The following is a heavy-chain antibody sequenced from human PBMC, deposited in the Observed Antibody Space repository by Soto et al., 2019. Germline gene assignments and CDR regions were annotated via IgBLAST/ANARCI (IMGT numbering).Heavy chain of an antibody. CDR3: ARDTSRGEYDF. V-gene: IGHV1-18*01. CDR1: GYTFTSYG. D-gene: IGHD3-10*01. Sequence: QVQLVQSGAEVKKPGASVKVSCKASGYTFTSYGISWVRQAPGQGLAWMGWINVYNGNTNYAQKLQGRVTMTTDTPMSTGYLDLRRRRSRDTAVYFCARDTSRGEYDFWGQGTLVTVSS. CDR2: INVYNGNT. J-gene: IGHJ4*02.